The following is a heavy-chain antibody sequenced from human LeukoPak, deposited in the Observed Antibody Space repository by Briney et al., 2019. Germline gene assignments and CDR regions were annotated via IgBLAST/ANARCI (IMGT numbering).Heavy chain of an antibody. Sequence: GGSLRLSCAASGFTVSSNYMSWVRQAPGKGLEWVSSISASGVMTYYADSVKGRFTVSRDNSKNSLYLQMNSLTAADTAVYYCAKGGGFDWLNYYYMDVWGKGTTVIISS. CDR2: ISASGVMT. V-gene: IGHV3-23*01. J-gene: IGHJ6*03. CDR1: GFTVSSNY. D-gene: IGHD3-9*01. CDR3: AKGGGFDWLNYYYMDV.